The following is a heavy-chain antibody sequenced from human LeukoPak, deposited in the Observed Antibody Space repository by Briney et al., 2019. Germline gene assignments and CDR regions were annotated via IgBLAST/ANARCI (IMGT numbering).Heavy chain of an antibody. CDR1: GFTFSNYA. Sequence: GGSLRLSCAASGFTFSNYAMCRVRQAPGKGLEWVSAITGSGGNTYYADSVKGRSTISRDNSKNTLYLQMNSLRDEDTAVYYCAKWGDFDVLTGYYVPDFWGQGTLVTVSS. V-gene: IGHV3-23*01. CDR2: ITGSGGNT. CDR3: AKWGDFDVLTGYYVPDF. J-gene: IGHJ4*02. D-gene: IGHD3-9*01.